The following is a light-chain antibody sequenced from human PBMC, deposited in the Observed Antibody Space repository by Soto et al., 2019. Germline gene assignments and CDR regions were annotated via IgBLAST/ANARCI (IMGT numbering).Light chain of an antibody. Sequence: QSALTQPASVSGSPGQSITISCTGTSSDFGGYNYVSWYQQHPGKAPKLMIYEVSNRPSGVSNRFSGSKSGNTASLTISGLQAEDETDYYCFSYTSSGTYVFGTGTKVTVL. V-gene: IGLV2-14*01. CDR1: SSDFGGYNY. J-gene: IGLJ1*01. CDR2: EVS. CDR3: FSYTSSGTYV.